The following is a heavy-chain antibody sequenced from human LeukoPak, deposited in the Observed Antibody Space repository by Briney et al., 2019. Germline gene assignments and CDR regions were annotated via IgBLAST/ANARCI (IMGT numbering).Heavy chain of an antibody. J-gene: IGHJ4*02. D-gene: IGHD3-16*01. CDR3: ARGPRRFLGLGAY. V-gene: IGHV4-34*01. CDR2: INHSGST. CDR1: GGSFSGYY. Sequence: SETLSLTCAVYGGSFSGYYWSWIRQPPGKGLEWIGEINHSGSTNYNPSLKSRVTISVDTSKNQFSPKLSSVTAADTAVYYCARGPRRFLGLGAYWGQGTLVTVSS.